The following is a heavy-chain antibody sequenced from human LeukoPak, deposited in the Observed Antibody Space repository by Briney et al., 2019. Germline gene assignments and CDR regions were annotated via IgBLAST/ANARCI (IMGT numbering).Heavy chain of an antibody. V-gene: IGHV1-2*02. D-gene: IGHD6-19*01. CDR3: SRRMAVAATFDY. CDR2: ISPDNGDT. CDR1: GYTFTGYY. J-gene: IGHJ4*02. Sequence: ASVKVSCKASGYTFTGYYIHWVRQAPGHGLEWMGWISPDNGDTHYAQKFQGRDTMTRDTSISTVYMELSRLRNDDTAVYYCSRRMAVAATFDYWGQGTLVTVSS.